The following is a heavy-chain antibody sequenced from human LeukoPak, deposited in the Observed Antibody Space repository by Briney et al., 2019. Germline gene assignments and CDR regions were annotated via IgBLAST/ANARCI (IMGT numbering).Heavy chain of an antibody. V-gene: IGHV1-69*01. Sequence: GASVKVSCKASGGTFSSYAISWVRQAPGQGLEWMGGIIPIFGTANYAQKFQGRVTITADESTSTAYMELSSLRSEDTAVYYCATGSSGSYFAFDIWGQGTMVTVSS. D-gene: IGHD1-26*01. CDR2: IIPIFGTA. J-gene: IGHJ3*02. CDR1: GGTFSSYA. CDR3: ATGSSGSYFAFDI.